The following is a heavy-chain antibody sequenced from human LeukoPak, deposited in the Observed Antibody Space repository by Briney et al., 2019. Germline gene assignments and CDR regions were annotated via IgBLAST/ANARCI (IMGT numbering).Heavy chain of an antibody. V-gene: IGHV3-30*02. CDR3: AREGWQLGDAFDI. Sequence: GGSLRLSCAASGFTFSSYGMHWVRQAPGKGLEWVAFIRYDGSNKYYADSVKGRFTISRDNAKNPLYLQMNSLRAEDTAVYYCAREGWQLGDAFDIWGQGTMVTVSS. D-gene: IGHD6-6*01. J-gene: IGHJ3*02. CDR1: GFTFSSYG. CDR2: IRYDGSNK.